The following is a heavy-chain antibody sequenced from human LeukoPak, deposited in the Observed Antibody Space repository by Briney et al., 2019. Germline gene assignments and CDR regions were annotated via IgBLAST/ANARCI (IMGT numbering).Heavy chain of an antibody. V-gene: IGHV3-7*01. CDR1: GFPFSSYW. CDR2: IKQDGSDK. J-gene: IGHJ4*02. CDR3: ARLTGATGFDY. Sequence: GGSLRLSCAASGFPFSSYWMSWVRQAPGKGLEWVANIKQDGSDKYYVDSVKGRFTISRDNAKNSLYLQLNSLRADDTAVYYCARLTGATGFDYWGQGTLVTVSS. D-gene: IGHD1-1*01.